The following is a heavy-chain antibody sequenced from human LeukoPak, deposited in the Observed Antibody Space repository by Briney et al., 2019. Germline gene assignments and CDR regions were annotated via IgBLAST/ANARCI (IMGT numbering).Heavy chain of an antibody. CDR2: MYYSGSP. J-gene: IGHJ5*02. D-gene: IGHD1-26*01. CDR1: IGSISISNYY. CDR3: ARRSGSYSWFDT. V-gene: IGHV4-39*01. Sequence: SVTLSLTCAVSIGSISISNYYWXSVRRPPGKGLGLIGSMYYSGSPYYNASLKSRVNICVDTSQNRFSLKLRSMRGPGTAVYYCARRSGSYSWFDTWGQGTLFTVSS.